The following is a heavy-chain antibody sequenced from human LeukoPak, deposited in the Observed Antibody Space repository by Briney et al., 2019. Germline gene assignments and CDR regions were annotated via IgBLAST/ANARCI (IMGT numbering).Heavy chain of an antibody. V-gene: IGHV1-18*04. D-gene: IGHD2-15*01. CDR3: ARGYCSGGSCSHFDY. Sequence: GASVKVSCKASGYTFTGYYMHWVRQAPGQGLEWMGWISAYNGNTNYAQKFQGRVTMTTDTSTSTAYMELRSLRSDDTAVYYCARGYCSGGSCSHFDYWGQGTLVTVSS. J-gene: IGHJ4*02. CDR2: ISAYNGNT. CDR1: GYTFTGYY.